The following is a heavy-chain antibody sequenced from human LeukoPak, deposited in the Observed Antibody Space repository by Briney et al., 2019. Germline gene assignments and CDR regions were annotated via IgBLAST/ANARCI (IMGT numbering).Heavy chain of an antibody. CDR1: GYTFTGYY. CDR3: ARGSSGSYFWFDP. J-gene: IGHJ5*02. V-gene: IGHV1-2*02. D-gene: IGHD1-26*01. CDR2: INPNSGGT. Sequence: GASVKVSCKASGYTFTGYYMHWVRQAPGQGLEWMGWINPNSGGTNYAQKFQGRVTMTRDTSISTAYMELSRLRSDDTAVYYCARGSSGSYFWFDPWGQGTLVTVSS.